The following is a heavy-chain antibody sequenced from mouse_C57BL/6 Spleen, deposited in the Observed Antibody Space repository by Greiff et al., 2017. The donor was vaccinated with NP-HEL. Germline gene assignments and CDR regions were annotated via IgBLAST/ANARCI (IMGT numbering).Heavy chain of an antibody. J-gene: IGHJ4*01. Sequence: EVQLQQSGPELVKPGASVKMSCKASGYTFTDYNMHWVKQSHGKSLEWIGYINPNNGGTSYNQKFKGKATLTVNKSSSTAYMELRSLTSEDSAVYYCAWGLLRNYAMDYWGQGTSVTVSS. CDR3: AWGLLRNYAMDY. D-gene: IGHD2-3*01. CDR1: GYTFTDYN. CDR2: INPNNGGT. V-gene: IGHV1-22*01.